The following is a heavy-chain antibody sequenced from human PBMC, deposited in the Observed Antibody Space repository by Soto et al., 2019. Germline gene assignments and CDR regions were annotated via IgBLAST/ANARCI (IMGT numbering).Heavy chain of an antibody. V-gene: IGHV1-18*01. CDR1: GYSFTTSG. Sequence: ASVKVSCKASGYSFTTSGTTWVRQAPGQGLEWMGWISTYNGNTNYAQKLQDRVTLTTDTSTSTAYMELRSLRSDDTAIYYCARRPYGDYDYWGQGTLVTVS. J-gene: IGHJ4*02. CDR3: ARRPYGDYDY. CDR2: ISTYNGNT. D-gene: IGHD4-17*01.